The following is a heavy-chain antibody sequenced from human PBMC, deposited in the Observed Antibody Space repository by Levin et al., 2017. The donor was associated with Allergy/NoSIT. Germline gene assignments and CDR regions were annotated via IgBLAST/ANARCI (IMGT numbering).Heavy chain of an antibody. CDR1: GYTLTELS. CDR2: FDPEDGET. Sequence: ASVKVSCKVSGYTLTELSMHWVRQAPGKGLEWMGGFDPEDGETIYAQKFQGRVTMTEDTSTDTAYMELSSLRSEDTAVYYCATAVMDSSGYYDKSRFDYWGQGTLVTVSS. J-gene: IGHJ4*02. V-gene: IGHV1-24*01. D-gene: IGHD3-22*01. CDR3: ATAVMDSSGYYDKSRFDY.